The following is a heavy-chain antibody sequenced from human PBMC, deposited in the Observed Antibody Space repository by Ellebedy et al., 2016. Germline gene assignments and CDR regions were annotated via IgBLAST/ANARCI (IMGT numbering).Heavy chain of an antibody. CDR1: GYTFTGYY. Sequence: ASVTVSCXASGYTFTGYYMHWVRQTPGQGLEWMGWINPNSGGTNYAQKFQGRVTMTRDTSISTAYMELNRLRSEDTAVYYCARDYYGSGSPIFDYWGQGTLVTVSS. CDR3: ARDYYGSGSPIFDY. J-gene: IGHJ4*02. D-gene: IGHD3-10*01. V-gene: IGHV1-2*02. CDR2: INPNSGGT.